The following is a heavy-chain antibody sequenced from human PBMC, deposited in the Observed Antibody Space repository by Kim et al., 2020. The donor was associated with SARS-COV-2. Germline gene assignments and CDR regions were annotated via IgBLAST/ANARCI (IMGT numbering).Heavy chain of an antibody. D-gene: IGHD3-22*01. Sequence: ASVKVSCKASGYTFTSYAMHWVRQAPGQRLEWMGWINAGNGNTKYSQKFQGRVTITRDTSASTAYMELSSLRSEDTAVYYCARGKSVEDYYDSSGYIGPSDAFDIWGQGTMVTVSS. CDR1: GYTFTSYA. CDR2: INAGNGNT. V-gene: IGHV1-3*01. J-gene: IGHJ3*02. CDR3: ARGKSVEDYYDSSGYIGPSDAFDI.